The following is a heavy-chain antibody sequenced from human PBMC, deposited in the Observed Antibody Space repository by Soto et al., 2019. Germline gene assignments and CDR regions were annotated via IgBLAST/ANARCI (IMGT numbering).Heavy chain of an antibody. D-gene: IGHD4-17*01. J-gene: IGHJ3*02. Sequence: QVPLVESGGGVVQPGRSLRLSCAASGFTFSSYAMHWVRQAPGKGLEWVAVISYDGSNKYYADSVKGRFTISRDNSKNTLYLQMNSLRAEDTAVYYCAKVGDYVAAFDIWGQGTMVTVSS. CDR3: AKVGDYVAAFDI. CDR1: GFTFSSYA. V-gene: IGHV3-30-3*01. CDR2: ISYDGSNK.